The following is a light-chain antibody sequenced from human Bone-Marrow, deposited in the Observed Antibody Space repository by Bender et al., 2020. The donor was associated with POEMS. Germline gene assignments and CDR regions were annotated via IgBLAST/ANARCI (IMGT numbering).Light chain of an antibody. J-gene: IGLJ2*01. V-gene: IGLV2-23*01. CDR3: CSYAVGSSLV. CDR1: SSDVGGYNY. CDR2: EGT. Sequence: QSALTQPASVSGSPGQSITISCTGTSSDVGGYNYVSWYQQHPGKAPKLMIYEGTQRPSGVSDRFSGSKSGSTASLTISGLQADDEADYYCCSYAVGSSLVFGGGTKLTVL.